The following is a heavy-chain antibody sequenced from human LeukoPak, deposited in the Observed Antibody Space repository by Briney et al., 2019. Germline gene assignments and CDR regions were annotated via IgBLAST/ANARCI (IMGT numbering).Heavy chain of an antibody. J-gene: IGHJ4*02. CDR1: GFTFSSYA. V-gene: IGHV3-23*01. CDR2: IGGSGGST. D-gene: IGHD3-10*01. Sequence: GGSLRLSCAASGFTFSSYAMSWVRQAPGKGLEWVSAIGGSGGSTYYADSVKGRFTISRDNSKNTLYLQMNSLRAEDTAVYYCAKSGQRYYYGSGSYVYWGQGTLVTVSS. CDR3: AKSGQRYYYGSGSYVY.